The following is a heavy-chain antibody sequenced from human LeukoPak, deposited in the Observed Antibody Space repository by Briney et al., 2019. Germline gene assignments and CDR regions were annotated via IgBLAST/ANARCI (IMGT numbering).Heavy chain of an antibody. Sequence: ASVKVSCKASGYTFTSYGISWVRQAPGQGLEWMGWISAYNGNTNYAQKLQGRVTMTTDTSTSTAYMELRSLRSEDTAVYYCATSRYDFWSGPSFDYWGQGTLVTVSS. J-gene: IGHJ4*02. V-gene: IGHV1-18*04. CDR3: ATSRYDFWSGPSFDY. D-gene: IGHD3-3*01. CDR1: GYTFTSYG. CDR2: ISAYNGNT.